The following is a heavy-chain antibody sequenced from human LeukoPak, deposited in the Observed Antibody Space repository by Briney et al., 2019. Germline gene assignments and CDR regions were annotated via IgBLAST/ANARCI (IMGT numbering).Heavy chain of an antibody. V-gene: IGHV4-4*07. CDR2: VYISRST. CDR3: ARGYLRSLQYYYDSSGPTGGRYYYMDV. CDR1: GGSINSYY. Sequence: SETLSLTCTVSGGSINSYYWSWIRQPAGKGLEWIGRVYISRSTAYNPSLMSRVIMSLDRSKNHFSLQLNSVTAADTAVYYCARGYLRSLQYYYDSSGPTGGRYYYMDVWGKGTTVTISS. J-gene: IGHJ6*03. D-gene: IGHD3-22*01.